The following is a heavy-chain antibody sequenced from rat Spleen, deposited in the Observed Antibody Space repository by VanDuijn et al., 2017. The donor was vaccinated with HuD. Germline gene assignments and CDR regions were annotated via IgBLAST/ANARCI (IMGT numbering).Heavy chain of an antibody. CDR2: ISTGGGNT. J-gene: IGHJ3*01. D-gene: IGHD1-10*01. CDR1: GFTFSDYA. Sequence: EVQLVESGGGLVQPGRSLKLSCAASGFTFSDYAMAWVRQAPTKGLEWVASISTGGGNTYYRDSVKGRFTISRDNAESIVYLQMNSLKSEDTATYYCARRFPTTRGWFAYWGQGTLVTVSS. CDR3: ARRFPTTRGWFAY. V-gene: IGHV5S23*01.